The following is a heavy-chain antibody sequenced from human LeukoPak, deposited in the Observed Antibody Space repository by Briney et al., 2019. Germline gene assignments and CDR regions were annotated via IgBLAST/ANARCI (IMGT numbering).Heavy chain of an antibody. CDR3: ASSGYYYLMYY. V-gene: IGHV4-39*01. D-gene: IGHD3-22*01. J-gene: IGHJ4*02. CDR2: IYYSGST. CDR1: GGSISSSSYY. Sequence: PSGTLSLTCTVSGGSISSSSYYWGWIRQPPGKGLEWIGSIYYSGSTYYNPSLKSRVTISVDTSKNQFSLKLSSVTAADTAVYYCASSGYYYLMYYWGQGTLVTVSS.